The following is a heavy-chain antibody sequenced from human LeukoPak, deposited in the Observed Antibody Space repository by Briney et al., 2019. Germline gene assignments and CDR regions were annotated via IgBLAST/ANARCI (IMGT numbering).Heavy chain of an antibody. CDR1: GGSIGRATYY. CDR3: ALPYFGAGVDAFDI. CDR2: MYYSGNT. D-gene: IGHD3-10*01. V-gene: IGHV4-39*07. J-gene: IGHJ3*02. Sequence: SETLSLTCSVSGGSIGRATYYWGWIRQPPGKGLEWIGTMYYSGNTDYNPSLKSRVTISVDTSKNQFYLRLTSVTAADTALYYCALPYFGAGVDAFDIWGQGTRVAVSS.